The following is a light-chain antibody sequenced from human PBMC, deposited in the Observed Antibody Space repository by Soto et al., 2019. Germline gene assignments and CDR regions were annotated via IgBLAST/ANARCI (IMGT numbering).Light chain of an antibody. Sequence: EIVLTQSPGTLSLSPGERATLSCRASQSVSSSYLAWYQQKPGQAPRLLIYGASSSATGIPDRFSGSGSGTDVTLTISRREAEEFAVYYCQLYGSSPPITFGQGTRLEIK. V-gene: IGKV3-20*01. CDR3: QLYGSSPPIT. CDR2: GAS. J-gene: IGKJ5*01. CDR1: QSVSSSY.